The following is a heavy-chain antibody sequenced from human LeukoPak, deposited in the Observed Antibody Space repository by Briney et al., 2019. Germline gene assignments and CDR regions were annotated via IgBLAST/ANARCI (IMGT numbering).Heavy chain of an antibody. J-gene: IGHJ4*02. Sequence: PGGSLRLSCAASGFTFSSSWMHWDRQGPGRGLVWVSRISSDGSNTIYADSVRGRFTVYRDNAKNTLFLQMNSLRAEDTGVYYCARDWGGYGPTSHNYWGQGTLVTVSS. V-gene: IGHV3-74*01. CDR1: GFTFSSSW. CDR3: ARDWGGYGPTSHNY. D-gene: IGHD3-16*01. CDR2: ISSDGSNT.